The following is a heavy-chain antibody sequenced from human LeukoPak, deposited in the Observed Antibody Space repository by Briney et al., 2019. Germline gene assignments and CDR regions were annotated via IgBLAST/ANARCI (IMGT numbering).Heavy chain of an antibody. CDR2: IYPGDSDT. D-gene: IGHD3-10*01. CDR3: ARQPPDNYYGGWFDP. V-gene: IGHV5-51*01. CDR1: GYSFTSYW. J-gene: IGHJ5*02. Sequence: GESLKISCKGSGYSFTSYWIGWVRQMPGKGLEWMGIIYPGDSDTRYSPSFQGQVTISADKSISTAYLQWSSLKASDTAMYYCARQPPDNYYGGWFDPWGQGTLVTVSS.